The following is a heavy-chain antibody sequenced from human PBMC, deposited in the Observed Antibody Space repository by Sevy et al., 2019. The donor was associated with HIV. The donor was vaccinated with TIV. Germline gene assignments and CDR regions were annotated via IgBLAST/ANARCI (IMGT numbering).Heavy chain of an antibody. CDR3: AKAIISAGGNALDI. V-gene: IGHV3-23*01. Sequence: GGCLRLSWAASGITFSNYGVSWVRQAPGKGLEWVSFISRNGGSTYFADSVKGRFTISRDNSKNTLYLQMNSLRAEDTALYFCAKAIISAGGNALDIWGPGTMVTVSS. CDR2: ISRNGGST. CDR1: GITFSNYG. D-gene: IGHD6-13*01. J-gene: IGHJ3*02.